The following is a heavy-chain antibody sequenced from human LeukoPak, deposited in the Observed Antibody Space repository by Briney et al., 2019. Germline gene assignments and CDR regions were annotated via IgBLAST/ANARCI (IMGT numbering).Heavy chain of an antibody. CDR2: INHSGST. J-gene: IGHJ4*02. CDR3: ARGRAYYDSSGYCNLFDY. V-gene: IGHV4-34*01. Sequence: ETLSLTCAVYGGSFSGYYWSWIRQPPGKGLEWIGEINHSGSTNYNPSLKSRVTISVDTSKNQFSLKLSSVTAADTAVYYCARGRAYYDSSGYCNLFDYWGQGTLVTVSS. D-gene: IGHD3-22*01. CDR1: GGSFSGYY.